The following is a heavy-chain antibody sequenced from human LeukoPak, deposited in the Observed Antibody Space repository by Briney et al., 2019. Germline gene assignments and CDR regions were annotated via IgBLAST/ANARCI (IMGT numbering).Heavy chain of an antibody. CDR1: GGSITNNNYY. CDR2: MYYSGST. V-gene: IGHV4-39*01. D-gene: IGHD6-19*01. CDR3: ARHQWLGPFDY. J-gene: IGHJ4*02. Sequence: PSETLSLTCTVSGGSITNNNYYWGWIRQPPGKGLEYIGSMYYSGSTYYNSSLKSRVTISVDPSTNQFSLKLSSVTAADTAVYYCARHQWLGPFDYWGQGTLVTVSS.